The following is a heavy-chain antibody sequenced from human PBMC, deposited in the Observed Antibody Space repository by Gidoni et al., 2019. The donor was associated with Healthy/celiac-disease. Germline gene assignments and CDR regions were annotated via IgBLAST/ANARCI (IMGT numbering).Heavy chain of an antibody. J-gene: IGHJ4*02. Sequence: EVQLLESGGGLVQPGGSLSLPCAASGFTFSSYAMSWVRQAPGKGLEWVSVISGRGGRTYYAASVKGRFTISRDNSKNTLYLQMNSLRAEDTAVYYCAKRVGGYGDYWGQGTLVTVSS. CDR1: GFTFSSYA. CDR2: ISGRGGRT. V-gene: IGHV3-23*01. D-gene: IGHD3-16*01. CDR3: AKRVGGYGDY.